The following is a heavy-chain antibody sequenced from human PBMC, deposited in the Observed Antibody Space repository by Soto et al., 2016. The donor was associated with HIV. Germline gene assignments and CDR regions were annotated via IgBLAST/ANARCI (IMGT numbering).Heavy chain of an antibody. CDR1: GPSFPTFH. V-gene: IGHV1-2*02. Sequence: QVQLVQSGPELKEPGASVKVSCKISGPSFPTFHIHWVREAPGQGLEWMGWISPNSQTTNYAQKFHGRVTMTRDPSISTAYMELSGLKSDDTAVYYCATARVASTRKTYGMDVWGQGTTVTVSS. CDR3: ATARVASTRKTYGMDV. CDR2: ISPNSQTT. J-gene: IGHJ6*02. D-gene: IGHD5-12*01.